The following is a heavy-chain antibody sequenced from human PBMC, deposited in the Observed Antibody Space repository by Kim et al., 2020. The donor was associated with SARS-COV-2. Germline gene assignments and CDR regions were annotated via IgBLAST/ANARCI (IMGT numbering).Heavy chain of an antibody. CDR3: ARHRAYYYDSSGYYSYYYYYMDV. Sequence: SETLSLTCTVSGGSISSSSYYWGWIRQPPGKGLEWIGSIYYSGSTYYNPSLKSRVTISVDTSKNQFSLKLSSVTAADTAVYYCARHRAYYYDSSGYYSYYYYYMDVWGKGTTVTASS. CDR1: GGSISSSSYY. V-gene: IGHV4-39*01. D-gene: IGHD3-22*01. J-gene: IGHJ6*03. CDR2: IYYSGST.